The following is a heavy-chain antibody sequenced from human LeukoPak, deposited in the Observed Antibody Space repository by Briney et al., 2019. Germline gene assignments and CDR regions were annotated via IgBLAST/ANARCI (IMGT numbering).Heavy chain of an antibody. J-gene: IGHJ4*02. D-gene: IGHD1-26*01. CDR3: ARRPSSVGASPGDY. V-gene: IGHV4-39*01. Sequence: SETLSLTCTVSGGSISSSSYYWGWIRQPPGKGLEWIGSIYYSGSTYYNPSLKSRVTISVDTSKNQFSLKLSSVTAADTAVYYCARRPSSVGASPGDYWGQGTLVTVSS. CDR2: IYYSGST. CDR1: GGSISSSSYY.